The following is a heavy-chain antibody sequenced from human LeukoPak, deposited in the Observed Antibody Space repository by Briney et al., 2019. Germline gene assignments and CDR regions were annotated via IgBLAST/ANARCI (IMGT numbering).Heavy chain of an antibody. V-gene: IGHV4-59*01. CDR2: IYYSGST. Sequence: SETLSLTCTVSGCSISSYYWSWIRQPPGKGLEWIGYIYYSGSTNYNPSLKSRVTISVDTSKNQFSLKLSSVTAADTAVYYCARARNYYDNSGYYYEGDAFDIWGQGTMVTVSS. J-gene: IGHJ3*02. CDR1: GCSISSYY. CDR3: ARARNYYDNSGYYYEGDAFDI. D-gene: IGHD3-22*01.